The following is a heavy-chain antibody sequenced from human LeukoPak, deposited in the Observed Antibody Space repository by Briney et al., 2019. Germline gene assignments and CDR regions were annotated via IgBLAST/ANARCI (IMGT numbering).Heavy chain of an antibody. J-gene: IGHJ5*02. Sequence: ASVKVSCKASGGTFSSYAISWVRQAPGQGLEWMGGIIPIFGTANYAQKFQGRVTITADESTSTAYMELSSLRSEDTAVYYCARNGGYSYGYDPWGQGTLVTASS. V-gene: IGHV1-69*13. D-gene: IGHD5-18*01. CDR1: GGTFSSYA. CDR2: IIPIFGTA. CDR3: ARNGGYSYGYDP.